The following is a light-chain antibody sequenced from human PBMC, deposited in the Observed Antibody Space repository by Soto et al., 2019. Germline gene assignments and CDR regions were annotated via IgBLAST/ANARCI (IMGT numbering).Light chain of an antibody. J-gene: IGLJ2*01. CDR2: EVS. CDR3: CSYADSSTFVV. Sequence: QSALTQPASVSGSPGQSITISCTGTSSDVGSYNLVSWYQQHPGKAPKLMIYEVSKRPSGVSNRFSGSKSGNTASLTTSGLQAEDEADYYCCSYADSSTFVVFGGGTKVTVL. CDR1: SSDVGSYNL. V-gene: IGLV2-23*02.